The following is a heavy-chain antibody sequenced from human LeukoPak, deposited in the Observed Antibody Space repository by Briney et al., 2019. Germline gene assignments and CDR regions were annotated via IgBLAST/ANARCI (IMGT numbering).Heavy chain of an antibody. J-gene: IGHJ4*02. CDR2: IDTKTGNP. D-gene: IGHD3-22*01. V-gene: IGHV7-4-1*02. Sequence: GASVKVSCKASGYTFTSYAMNWVRQAPGQGLEYMGWIDTKTGNPTYAQGFTGRFVFSLDTSVSTAYLQISSLKAEDTAVYYCAIHPSDSSGYFSYWGQGALVTVSP. CDR3: AIHPSDSSGYFSY. CDR1: GYTFTSYA.